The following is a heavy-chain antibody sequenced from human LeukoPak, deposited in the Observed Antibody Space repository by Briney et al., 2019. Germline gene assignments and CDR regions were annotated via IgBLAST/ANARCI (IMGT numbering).Heavy chain of an antibody. V-gene: IGHV3-30-3*01. CDR1: GFTFSSYA. CDR2: ISYDGSNK. D-gene: IGHD3-22*01. Sequence: PGGSLRLSCAASGFTFSSYAMHWVRQAPGKGLEWVAVISYDGSNKYYADSVKGRFTISRDNSKNTLYLQMNSLRAEDTAVYYCARAHSSGSTLYYFDYWGQGTLVTVSS. J-gene: IGHJ4*02. CDR3: ARAHSSGSTLYYFDY.